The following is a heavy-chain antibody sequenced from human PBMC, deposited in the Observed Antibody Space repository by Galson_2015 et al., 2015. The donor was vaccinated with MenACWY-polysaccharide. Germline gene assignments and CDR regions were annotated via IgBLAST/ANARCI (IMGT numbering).Heavy chain of an antibody. J-gene: IGHJ6*02. V-gene: IGHV2-70*11. CDR1: GFSLSTSGVS. CDR3: ALMPPAPSRQVPAYYYGMAV. CDR2: LDWADDA. Sequence: PALVKPTQTLTLTCTFYGFSLSTSGVSVSWIRQPPGKALEWLARLDWADDAYYSTSLRTNVPISKDTSKKQGFLPMPNMKPVDTATYYCALMPPAPSRQVPAYYYGMAVWGQGTTVTVSS.